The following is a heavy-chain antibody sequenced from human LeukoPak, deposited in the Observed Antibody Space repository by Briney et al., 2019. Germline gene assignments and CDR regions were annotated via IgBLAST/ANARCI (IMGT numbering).Heavy chain of an antibody. J-gene: IGHJ4*02. Sequence: SETLSLTCTASGGSISNSSSYWGWIRQPPGKGLEWIGSIYYSGSTYYNPSLKSRVTISVDTSKNQFSLKLSSVTAADTAVYYCARDFHLDYWGQGTLVTVSS. CDR1: GGSISNSSSY. V-gene: IGHV4-39*07. CDR2: IYYSGST. CDR3: ARDFHLDY.